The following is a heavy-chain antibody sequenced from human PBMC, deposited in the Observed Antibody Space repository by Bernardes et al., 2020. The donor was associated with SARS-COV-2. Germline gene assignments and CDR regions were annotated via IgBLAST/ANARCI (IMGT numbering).Heavy chain of an antibody. D-gene: IGHD2-15*01. CDR2: ISASGYST. Sequence: GGSLRLSCAASGFTFNYYAMNWVRQAPGRGLQWVSGISASGYSTSYTDSVKGRFTISRDNSENTLYLQMSSLRSEDTAVYYCARDVVGKEDFWGQGTLVTVSS. J-gene: IGHJ4*02. V-gene: IGHV3-23*01. CDR3: ARDVVGKEDF. CDR1: GFTFNYYA.